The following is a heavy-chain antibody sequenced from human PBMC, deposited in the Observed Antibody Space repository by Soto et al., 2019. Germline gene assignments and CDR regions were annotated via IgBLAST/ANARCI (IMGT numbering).Heavy chain of an antibody. J-gene: IGHJ5*02. CDR3: AGARGPGTGAWFDP. CDR1: GFRFSDEY. Sequence: QVQLVESGGGLVKPGGSLRLSCAASGFRFSDEYMSWVRQAPGKGLEWVSYISSRSSYSFYADSVKGRFTISRDDAKNSLYLQMNSLRVDDTAVYYYAGARGPGTGAWFDPWGQGTLVTVSS. CDR2: ISSRSSYS. D-gene: IGHD2-8*02. V-gene: IGHV3-11*06.